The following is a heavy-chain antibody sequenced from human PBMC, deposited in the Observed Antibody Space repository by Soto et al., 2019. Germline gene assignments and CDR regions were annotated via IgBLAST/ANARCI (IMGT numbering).Heavy chain of an antibody. V-gene: IGHV3-53*01. CDR1: GFTVSTYD. J-gene: IGHJ4*02. Sequence: GGSLRLSCLVSGFTVSTYDMAWVRQAPGKGLEWASVIQSGGATYYPDSAQGRFTISRDNSKNTVYLQMSSLRMEDTGVYSCVRVLYDSGVVDFWGQGSLVTVSS. D-gene: IGHD5-12*01. CDR2: IQSGGAT. CDR3: VRVLYDSGVVDF.